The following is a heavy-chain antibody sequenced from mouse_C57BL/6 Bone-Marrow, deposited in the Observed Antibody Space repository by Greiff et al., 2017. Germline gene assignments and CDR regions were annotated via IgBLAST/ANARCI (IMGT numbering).Heavy chain of an antibody. D-gene: IGHD3-2*02. CDR3: AAHAIALDY. CDR2: IDPSDSYT. V-gene: IGHV1-50*01. CDR1: GYTFTSYW. J-gene: IGHJ4*01. Sequence: QVQLQQSGAELVKPGASVKLSCTASGYTFTSYWMQWVKQRPGQGLEWIGAIDPSDSYTNYKDKFKGQATLTVDTTSSTAYMQLSSLTSEDSAVYYCAAHAIALDYWGQGTPVTVSS.